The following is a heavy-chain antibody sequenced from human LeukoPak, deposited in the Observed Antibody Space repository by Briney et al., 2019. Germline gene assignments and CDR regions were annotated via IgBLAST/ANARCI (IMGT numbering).Heavy chain of an antibody. V-gene: IGHV3-30*04. CDR3: ARDQWDPGYYFDY. J-gene: IGHJ4*02. CDR1: GFTFSSYA. Sequence: QPGRSLRLSCAASGFTFSSYAMHWVRQAPGKGLEWVAVISYDGSNKYYADSVKGRFTISRDNSKNTLYLQMNSLRAEDTAVYYCARDQWDPGYYFDYWGQGTLVTVSS. D-gene: IGHD1-26*01. CDR2: ISYDGSNK.